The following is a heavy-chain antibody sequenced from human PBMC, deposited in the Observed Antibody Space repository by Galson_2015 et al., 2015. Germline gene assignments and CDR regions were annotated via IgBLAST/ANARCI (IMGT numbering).Heavy chain of an antibody. CDR2: IWYDGSNK. J-gene: IGHJ3*02. Sequence: LRLSCAASGFTFSSYGMHWVRQAPGTGLEWVAVIWYDGSNKYYADSVKGRFTLSRDNSKNTLYLQMNSLRAEDTAVYYCARGGGVRRAAFDIWGQGTMVPVSS. CDR1: GFTFSSYG. V-gene: IGHV3-33*01. CDR3: ARGGGVRRAAFDI. D-gene: IGHD3-16*01.